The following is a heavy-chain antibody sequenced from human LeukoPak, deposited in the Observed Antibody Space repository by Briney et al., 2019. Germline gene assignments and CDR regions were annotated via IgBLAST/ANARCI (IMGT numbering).Heavy chain of an antibody. CDR1: GYTFTSYG. D-gene: IGHD2-2*01. Sequence: ASVKFSCKASGYTFTSYGISWVRQAPGQGLEWMGWISAYNGNTNYAQKLQGRVTMTTDTSTSTAYMELRSMRSDDTAVYYCARCPVYCSTTSSWFDPWGQGTLVTVSS. CDR3: ARCPVYCSTTSSWFDP. V-gene: IGHV1-18*01. CDR2: ISAYNGNT. J-gene: IGHJ5*02.